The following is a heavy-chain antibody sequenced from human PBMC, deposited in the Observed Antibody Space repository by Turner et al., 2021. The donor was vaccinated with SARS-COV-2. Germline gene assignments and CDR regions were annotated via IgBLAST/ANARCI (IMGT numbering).Heavy chain of an antibody. Sequence: QVQLMESGGGLVQPGRSLRLACAASAFTFSSDGMHWFRQSPGKGLECVAAISYNGNNKYYADSVKGRFTISRDNSKNTLYLQMNSLRAEDTAVYYCAKHLGLYSNQMYYFDHWGQGTLVTVSS. V-gene: IGHV3-30*18. J-gene: IGHJ4*02. CDR3: AKHLGLYSNQMYYFDH. CDR2: ISYNGNNK. D-gene: IGHD4-4*01. CDR1: AFTFSSDG.